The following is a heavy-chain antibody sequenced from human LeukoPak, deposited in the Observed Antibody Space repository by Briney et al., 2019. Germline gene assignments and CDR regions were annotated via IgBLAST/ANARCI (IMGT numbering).Heavy chain of an antibody. J-gene: IGHJ4*02. CDR1: GFTFSSYG. D-gene: IGHD3-16*01. Sequence: GGSLRLSCAASGFTFSSYGMHWVRQAPGKGLEWVAVIWYDGSNKYYADSVKGRFTISRDNSKNTLYLQMNSLRAEDTAVYYCARELRGGEGFDYWGQGTLVTVSS. V-gene: IGHV3-33*01. CDR2: IWYDGSNK. CDR3: ARELRGGEGFDY.